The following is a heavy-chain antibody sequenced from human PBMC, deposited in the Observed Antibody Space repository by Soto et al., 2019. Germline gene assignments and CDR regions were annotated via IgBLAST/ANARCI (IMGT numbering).Heavy chain of an antibody. CDR1: GGSFSSYA. J-gene: IGHJ6*02. Sequence: ASVNGSCKAAGGSFSSYAISWVRQAPGQGLEWMGGISTNSSTTNYAQKLQGRVTMTTDTSTSTAYMELRSLRSDDTAVYYCARSSIAARYGMDVWGQGTTVTVSS. CDR3: ARSSIAARYGMDV. CDR2: ISTNSSTT. D-gene: IGHD6-6*01. V-gene: IGHV1-18*01.